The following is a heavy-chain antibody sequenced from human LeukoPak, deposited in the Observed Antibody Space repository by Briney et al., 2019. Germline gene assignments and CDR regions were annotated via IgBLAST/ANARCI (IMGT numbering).Heavy chain of an antibody. D-gene: IGHD2-2*01. CDR3: AKVTSDCSTTSCFLPYAFDF. V-gene: IGHV3-23*01. CDR1: GFTFNISA. J-gene: IGHJ3*01. Sequence: PGGSLRLSCGASGFTFNISAINWVRQAPGKGLEWVSSISASGSGTFYADSVKGRFAISRDNSRNTVFLLMNTLRAEDTAIYYCAKVTSDCSTTSCFLPYAFDFWGQETMVTVSS. CDR2: ISASGSGT.